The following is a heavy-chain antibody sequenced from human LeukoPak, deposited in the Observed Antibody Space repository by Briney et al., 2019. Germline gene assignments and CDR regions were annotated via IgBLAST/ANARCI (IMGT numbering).Heavy chain of an antibody. V-gene: IGHV4-59*01. Sequence: SETLSLTCTVSGGSISNYSWSWIRQPPGKGLEWIGYIYYSGSTNYNPSLKSRVTISVDTSKNQFSLKLSSVTAADTAVYYCAAGRRNLGYWGQGTLVTVSP. D-gene: IGHD1-14*01. CDR1: GGSISNYS. J-gene: IGHJ4*02. CDR2: IYYSGST. CDR3: AAGRRNLGY.